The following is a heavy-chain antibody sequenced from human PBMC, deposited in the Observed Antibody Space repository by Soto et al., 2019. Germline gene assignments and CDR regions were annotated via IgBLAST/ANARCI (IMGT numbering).Heavy chain of an antibody. Sequence: GGSLRLSCEASGFTFSRVSVNWVRQVPGKGLEWVASISSGSSDTWYADSVKGRFIISRDNAQNSLFLQMNTLRPEDTAMYYCARVAYWGPGTQVTVSS. CDR3: ARVAY. V-gene: IGHV3-21*01. CDR2: ISSGSSDT. CDR1: GFTFSRVS. J-gene: IGHJ4*02.